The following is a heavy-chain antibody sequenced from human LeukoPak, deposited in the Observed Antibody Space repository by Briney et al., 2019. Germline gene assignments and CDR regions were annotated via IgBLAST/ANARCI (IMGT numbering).Heavy chain of an antibody. CDR1: GFTFSAYG. D-gene: IGHD6-13*01. CDR2: ISYDGSNK. V-gene: IGHV3-30*18. Sequence: GGSLRLSCAASGFTFSAYGMHWVRQAPGKGLEWVAVISYDGSNKYYADSVKGRFTISRDNSKNTLYLQVNSLRAEDTAVYYCAKVALSGLPAAGDYYYYMDVWGKGTTVTVSS. J-gene: IGHJ6*03. CDR3: AKVALSGLPAAGDYYYYMDV.